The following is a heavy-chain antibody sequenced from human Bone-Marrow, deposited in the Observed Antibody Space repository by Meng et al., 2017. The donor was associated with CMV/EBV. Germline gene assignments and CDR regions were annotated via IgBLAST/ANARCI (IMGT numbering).Heavy chain of an antibody. V-gene: IGHV3-53*01. J-gene: IGHJ6*02. CDR2: IYSGGST. CDR1: GFTVSSNY. CDR3: ARRVLLWFGEGGGMDV. D-gene: IGHD3-10*01. Sequence: GGSLRLSCAASGFTVSSNYMSWVRQAPGKGLEWVSVIYSGGSTYYADSVKGRFTISRDNSKNTLYLQMNSLRAEDTAVYYCARRVLLWFGEGGGMDVWGQGTTVTVSS.